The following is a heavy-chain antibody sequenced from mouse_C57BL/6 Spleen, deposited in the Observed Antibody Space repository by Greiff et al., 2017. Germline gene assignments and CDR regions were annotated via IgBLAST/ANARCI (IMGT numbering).Heavy chain of an antibody. CDR2: IHPSDSDT. CDR3: AIEGVTTTQYYAMEY. V-gene: IGHV1-74*01. Sequence: QVHVKQPGAELVKPGASVKVSCKASGYTFTSYWMHWVKQRPGQGLEWIGRIHPSDSDTNYNQKFKGKATLTVDKSSSTAYMQLSSLTSEDSAVYYCAIEGVTTTQYYAMEYWGQGTSVTVSS. J-gene: IGHJ4*01. D-gene: IGHD2-2*01. CDR1: GYTFTSYW.